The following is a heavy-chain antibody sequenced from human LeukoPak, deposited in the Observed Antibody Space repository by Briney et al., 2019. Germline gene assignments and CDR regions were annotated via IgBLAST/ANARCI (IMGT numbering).Heavy chain of an antibody. CDR2: ISSSSSYI. CDR3: ARARGATTVDY. V-gene: IGHV3-21*01. Sequence: GGSLRLSCAAPGFTFSSYSMNWVRQAPGKGLEWVSSISSSSSYIYYADSVKGRFTISRDNAKNSLYLQMNSLRAEDTAVYYCARARGATTVDYWGQGTLVTVSS. CDR1: GFTFSSYS. D-gene: IGHD1-26*01. J-gene: IGHJ4*02.